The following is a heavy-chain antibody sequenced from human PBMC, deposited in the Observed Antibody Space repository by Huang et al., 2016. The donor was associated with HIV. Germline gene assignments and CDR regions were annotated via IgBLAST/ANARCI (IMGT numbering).Heavy chain of an antibody. CDR1: GGTFNNA. Sequence: QLQLVQSGAEVKKPGSSVKVSCKVSGGTFNNAISWVRQAPGQGLEWMGRIIPIVGTPNYARKFQGRVTITADESTSMAYMELSSLRSEDTAVYYCARGAPDLDSHLDHWGQGTLVTVSS. CDR3: ARGAPDLDSHLDH. D-gene: IGHD3-3*01. CDR2: IIPIVGTP. V-gene: IGHV1-69*11. J-gene: IGHJ4*02.